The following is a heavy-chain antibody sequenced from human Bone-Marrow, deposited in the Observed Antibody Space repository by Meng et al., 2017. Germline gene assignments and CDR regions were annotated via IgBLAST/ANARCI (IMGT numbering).Heavy chain of an antibody. V-gene: IGHV3-15*04. J-gene: IGHJ4*02. CDR3: SGTIDY. D-gene: IGHD5-12*01. CDR2: IESKPDGETI. Sequence: EVQWVEVGGGWVKTGGSLRPPCEGSGFTFSTDYRTWVRQVRGKRLEWVGRIESKPDGETIDYAAPVKGRFTISRDDSKNTVYLQMNSLKTEDTAVYYCSGTIDYWGQGTLVTVSS. CDR1: GFTFSTDY.